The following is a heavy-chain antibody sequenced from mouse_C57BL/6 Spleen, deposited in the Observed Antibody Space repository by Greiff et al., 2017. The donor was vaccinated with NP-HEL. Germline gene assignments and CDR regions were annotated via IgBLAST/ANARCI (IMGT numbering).Heavy chain of an antibody. CDR2: INPNNGGT. CDR1: GYTFTDYY. Sequence: EVKLQQSGPELVKPGASVKISCKASGYTFTDYYMNWVKQSHGKSLEWIGDINPNNGGTSYNQKFKGKATLTVDKSSSTAYMELRSLTSEDSAVYYCARGTAQAIFDYWGQGTTLTVSS. D-gene: IGHD3-2*02. CDR3: ARGTAQAIFDY. J-gene: IGHJ2*01. V-gene: IGHV1-26*01.